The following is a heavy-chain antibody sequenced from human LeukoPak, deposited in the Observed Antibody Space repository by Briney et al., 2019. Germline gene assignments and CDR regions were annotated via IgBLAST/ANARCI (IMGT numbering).Heavy chain of an antibody. CDR2: ISGTSVHI. J-gene: IGHJ4*02. V-gene: IGHV3-21*03. CDR1: GFIFSTSS. CDR3: ASGTIVGARGADN. Sequence: GGSLRLSCSASGFIFSTSSMKWFRQAPGKALGWVSAISGTSVHIYYADSVKGRFTISRDNVKESLYLHMNSLRAEDTAVYYCASGTIVGARGADNWGQGTLVTVSS. D-gene: IGHD1-26*01.